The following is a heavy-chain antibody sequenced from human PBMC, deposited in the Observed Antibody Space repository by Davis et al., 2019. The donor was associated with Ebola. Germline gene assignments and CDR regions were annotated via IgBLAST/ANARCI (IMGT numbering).Heavy chain of an antibody. V-gene: IGHV3-23*01. CDR3: TGTIVGATRVDY. CDR2: ISGSGGST. J-gene: IGHJ4*02. CDR1: GFTFSSYA. D-gene: IGHD1-26*01. Sequence: GGSLRLSCAASGFTFSSYAMSWVRQAPGKGLEWVSAISGSGGSTYYADSVKGRFTISRDNSKNTLYLQMNSLRAEDTAVYYCTGTIVGATRVDYWGQGTLVTVSS.